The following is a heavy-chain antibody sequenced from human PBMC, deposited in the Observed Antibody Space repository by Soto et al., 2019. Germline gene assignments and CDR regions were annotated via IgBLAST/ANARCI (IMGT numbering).Heavy chain of an antibody. J-gene: IGHJ6*02. CDR3: AREHSSGWYTGNGMDV. CDR2: INPSGGST. V-gene: IGHV1-46*01. Sequence: ASVKVSCKASGYTFTSYYMHWVRQAPGQGLEWMGIINPSGGSTSYAQKFQGGVTMTRDTSTSTVYMELSSLRSEDTAVYYCAREHSSGWYTGNGMDVWGQGTTVTVSS. D-gene: IGHD6-19*01. CDR1: GYTFTSYY.